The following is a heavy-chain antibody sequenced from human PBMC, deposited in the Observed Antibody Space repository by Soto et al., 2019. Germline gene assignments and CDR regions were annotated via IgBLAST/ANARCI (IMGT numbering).Heavy chain of an antibody. Sequence: GGSLRLSCAASGFTFSSHWMHWVRQAPGKGLVWVSHINSDGSNTNYADSVKGRFTISRDNTKSTLYLQMNSLRAEDTAVYYCSRSIVGGGGWGQGTLVTVSS. D-gene: IGHD3-16*01. CDR2: INSDGSNT. V-gene: IGHV3-74*01. J-gene: IGHJ4*02. CDR1: GFTFSSHW. CDR3: SRSIVGGGG.